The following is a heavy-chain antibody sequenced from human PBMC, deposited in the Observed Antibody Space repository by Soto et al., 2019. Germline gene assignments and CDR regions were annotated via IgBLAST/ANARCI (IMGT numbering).Heavy chain of an antibody. Sequence: VQLVESGGGVVQPGRSLRLSCAASGFTFSSYGMHWVRQAPGKGLEWVAVIWYDGSNKYYADSVKGRFTISRDNSKNTLYLQMNSLRAEDTAVYYCARGDGFLEWLLGAFDIWGQGTMVTVSS. V-gene: IGHV3-33*01. J-gene: IGHJ3*02. CDR3: ARGDGFLEWLLGAFDI. CDR2: IWYDGSNK. D-gene: IGHD3-3*01. CDR1: GFTFSSYG.